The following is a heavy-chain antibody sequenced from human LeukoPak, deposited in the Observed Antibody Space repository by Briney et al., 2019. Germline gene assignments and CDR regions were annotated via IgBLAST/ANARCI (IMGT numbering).Heavy chain of an antibody. J-gene: IGHJ3*02. CDR1: GGSISSSSHY. CDR2: IYYSGST. D-gene: IGHD1-26*01. V-gene: IGHV4-39*01. CDR3: ARSGSVAAFDI. Sequence: PSETLSLTCTVSGGSISSSSHYWGWIRQPPGKGLEWIGSIYYSGSTYYNPSLKSRVTISVDTSKNQFSLKLSSVTAADTAVYYCARSGSVAAFDIWGQGTMVTVSS.